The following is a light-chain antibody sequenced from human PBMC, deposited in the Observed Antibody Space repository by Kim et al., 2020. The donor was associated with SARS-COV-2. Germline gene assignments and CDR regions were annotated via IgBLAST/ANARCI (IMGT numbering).Light chain of an antibody. CDR2: GAS. CDR1: ESVSSY. Sequence: ASTGDRVTITRRASESVSSYLAWYQQKPGKAPKLLIYGASTLQSGVPSKFSGSGSGTDFTLTMSRLQSEDFATYYCQHYYTYPFTFGPGTKVDIK. CDR3: QHYYTYPFT. J-gene: IGKJ3*01. V-gene: IGKV1-8*01.